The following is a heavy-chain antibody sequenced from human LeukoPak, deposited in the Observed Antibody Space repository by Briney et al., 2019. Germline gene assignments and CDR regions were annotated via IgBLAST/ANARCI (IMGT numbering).Heavy chain of an antibody. V-gene: IGHV4-39*07. J-gene: IGHJ3*02. D-gene: IGHD5-12*01. CDR3: ARDPSRRATDAFDI. CDR1: GDSIIGYY. Sequence: PSETLSLTCSVSGDSIIGYYWGWIRQPPGKGLEWIGNIYYTGNTYYNSSLKSRVTISVDTSKNQFSLKLSSVTAADTAVYYCARDPSRRATDAFDIWGQGTMVTVSS. CDR2: IYYTGNT.